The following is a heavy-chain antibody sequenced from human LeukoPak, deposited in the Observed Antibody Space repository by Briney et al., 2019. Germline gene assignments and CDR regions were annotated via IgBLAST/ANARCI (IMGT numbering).Heavy chain of an antibody. Sequence: PGRSLRLSCAASGFTFSSYGMHWVRQAPGKGLEWVSYISSSSSTIYYADSVKGRFTISRDNAKDSLYLQMNSLRAEDTAVYYCARVLHKRNYDSSVYYGYWGQGTLVTVSS. CDR2: ISSSSSTI. CDR3: ARVLHKRNYDSSVYYGY. D-gene: IGHD3-22*01. V-gene: IGHV3-48*01. CDR1: GFTFSSYG. J-gene: IGHJ4*02.